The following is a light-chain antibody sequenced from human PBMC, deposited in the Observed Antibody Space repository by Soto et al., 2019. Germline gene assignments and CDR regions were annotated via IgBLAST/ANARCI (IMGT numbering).Light chain of an antibody. CDR3: QQTFNSPIT. V-gene: IGKV1-39*01. CDR2: GAS. J-gene: IGKJ5*01. Sequence: DIELTQSPSSLSASVGDRVIITCRASLSISRYLHWYHQQPGKGPKVLIYGASSLQSGVSSRFSGSGSGTDLTLTISSVRPEDLGSFYCQQTFNSPITFGQGTRLEI. CDR1: LSISRY.